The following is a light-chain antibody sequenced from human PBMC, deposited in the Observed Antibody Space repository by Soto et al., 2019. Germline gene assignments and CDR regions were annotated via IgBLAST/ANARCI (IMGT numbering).Light chain of an antibody. CDR1: QSVRSGF. J-gene: IGKJ1*01. CDR3: EQYGNLPWT. CDR2: NVS. Sequence: EIVLTQSPDTLSLSPGEGATLSCGASQSVRSGFLAWYQQKPGLAPRLVIYNVSKRATDIPDRFSGSGSGTGFTLSISRLEAEDFATYYCEQYGNLPWTFGQGTTLEVK. V-gene: IGKV3D-20*01.